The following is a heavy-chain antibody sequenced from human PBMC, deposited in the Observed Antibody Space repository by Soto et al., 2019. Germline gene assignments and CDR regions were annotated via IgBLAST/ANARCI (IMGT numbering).Heavy chain of an antibody. CDR1: GGSISSSSYY. CDR2: IYYSGST. V-gene: IGHV4-39*01. D-gene: IGHD3-22*01. Sequence: SETLSLTCTVSGGSISSSSYYWGWIRQPPGKGLEWIGSIYYSGSTYYNPSLKSRVTISVDTSKNQFSLKLSSVTAADTAVYYCARVGDYYDSSGYDAFDIWGQGTMVTVSS. J-gene: IGHJ3*02. CDR3: ARVGDYYDSSGYDAFDI.